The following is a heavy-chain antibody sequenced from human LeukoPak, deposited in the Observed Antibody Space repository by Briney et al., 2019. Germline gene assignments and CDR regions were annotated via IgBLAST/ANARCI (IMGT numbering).Heavy chain of an antibody. V-gene: IGHV4-38-2*02. Sequence: SETLSLTCTVSGYSISSGYYWGWIRQPPGKGLEWIGSIYHSGTTYYNPSLKSRVTMSVDTSKNQLSLKVISVTAADTAVYYCARGVIAAGGNDFDYWGQGTLVTVSS. CDR1: GYSISSGYY. D-gene: IGHD6-13*01. CDR2: IYHSGTT. J-gene: IGHJ4*02. CDR3: ARGVIAAGGNDFDY.